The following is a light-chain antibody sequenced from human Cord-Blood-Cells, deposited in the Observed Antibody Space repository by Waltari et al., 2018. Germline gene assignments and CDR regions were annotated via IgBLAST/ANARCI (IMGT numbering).Light chain of an antibody. CDR1: QSVSSSY. CDR2: GAS. V-gene: IGKV3-20*01. CDR3: QQYGSSPRT. J-gene: IGKJ1*01. Sequence: EIVLPQSPGTLSLSPGERATLSCRASQSVSSSYLSWYQQNPGQAPRRLIYGASSRGTGIPDRFSGSGSGTDFTLTISRLEPEDFAVYYCQQYGSSPRTFGQGTKVEIK.